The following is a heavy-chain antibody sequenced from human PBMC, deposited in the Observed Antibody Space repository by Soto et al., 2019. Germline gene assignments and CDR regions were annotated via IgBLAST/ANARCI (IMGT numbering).Heavy chain of an antibody. CDR1: GGTFSSYT. Sequence: ASVKVSCKASGGTFSSYTISWVRQAPGQGLEWMGRIIPILGIANYAQKFQGRVTITADKSTSTAYMELSSLRSEDTAVYYCARQFSGYDHFYFDYWGQGTLVTVSS. J-gene: IGHJ4*02. D-gene: IGHD5-12*01. CDR2: IIPILGIA. CDR3: ARQFSGYDHFYFDY. V-gene: IGHV1-69*02.